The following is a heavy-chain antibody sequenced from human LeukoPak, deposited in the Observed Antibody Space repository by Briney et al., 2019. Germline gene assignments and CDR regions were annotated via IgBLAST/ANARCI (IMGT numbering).Heavy chain of an antibody. D-gene: IGHD3-3*01. CDR3: ARGSGPDRGIYFDY. Sequence: GGSLRLSCAASGFTFRISAMTWVRQAPGKGLEWVANIKQDGSVQYYGDSVRGRFTFSRDNARNSLYLQMNSLRVEDTAVYYCARGSGPDRGIYFDYWGQGTLVTVSS. J-gene: IGHJ4*02. V-gene: IGHV3-7*01. CDR2: IKQDGSVQ. CDR1: GFTFRISA.